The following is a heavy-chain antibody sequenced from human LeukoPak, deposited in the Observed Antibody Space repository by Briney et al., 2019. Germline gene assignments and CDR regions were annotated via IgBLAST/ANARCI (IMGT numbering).Heavy chain of an antibody. D-gene: IGHD5-24*01. V-gene: IGHV4-34*01. CDR1: GGSFSGYY. Sequence: SETLSLTCAVYGGSFSGYYWSWIRQPPGKGLEWIGEINRSGSTNYNPSLKSRVTISVDTSKNQSSLKLTSVTAADTAVYYCARAVGTDGYNLWVYWGQGTLVTVSS. CDR3: ARAVGTDGYNLWVY. J-gene: IGHJ4*02. CDR2: INRSGST.